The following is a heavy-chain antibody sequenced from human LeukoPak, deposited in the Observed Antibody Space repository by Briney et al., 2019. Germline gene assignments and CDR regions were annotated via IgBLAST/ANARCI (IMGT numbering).Heavy chain of an antibody. CDR1: GFTFSSYA. CDR3: AKAAYDFWSGYLD. CDR2: ISGSGGST. D-gene: IGHD3-3*01. V-gene: IGHV3-23*01. J-gene: IGHJ4*02. Sequence: GASLRLSCAASGFTFSSYAMSWVRQAPGKGLEWVSAISGSGGSTYYADSVKGRFTISRDNSKNTLYLQVNSLRAEDTAVYYCAKAAYDFWSGYLDWGQGTLVTVSS.